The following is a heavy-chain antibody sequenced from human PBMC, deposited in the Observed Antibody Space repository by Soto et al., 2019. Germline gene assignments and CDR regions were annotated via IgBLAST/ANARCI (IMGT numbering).Heavy chain of an antibody. D-gene: IGHD5-12*01. CDR2: IIPIFRTT. V-gene: IGHV1-69*13. J-gene: IGHJ5*02. Sequence: ASVKVSCKASGGTFSSYSINWLRQAPGQGLEWMGGIIPIFRTTNYAQKFQGRVTITADESASTAYMELSSLRFEDTAVFYCARERSGAGYNFGEGWFDPWGRGTLVTVSS. CDR1: GGTFSSYS. CDR3: ARERSGAGYNFGEGWFDP.